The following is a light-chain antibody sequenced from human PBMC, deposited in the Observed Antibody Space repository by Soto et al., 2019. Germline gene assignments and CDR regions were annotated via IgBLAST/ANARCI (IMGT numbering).Light chain of an antibody. J-gene: IGKJ5*01. V-gene: IGKV3-20*01. CDR1: QSVSNSY. Sequence: EIVLTQSPGTLSLSPGERATLSCRASQSVSNSYLAWYQQKPGQAPRLLIYVASSRATGIPDRFSGSGSGTDFTLTISGLQSEDFAVYYCSQYNNWRSITFGQGTRLEIK. CDR2: VAS. CDR3: SQYNNWRSIT.